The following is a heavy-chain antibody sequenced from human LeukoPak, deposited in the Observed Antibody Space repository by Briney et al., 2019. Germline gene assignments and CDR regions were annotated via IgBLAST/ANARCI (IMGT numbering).Heavy chain of an antibody. J-gene: IGHJ4*02. CDR3: ARDRARYCSGGSCYMLDY. Sequence: SETLSLTCTVSGGSISSYYWSWIRQPAGKGLEWIGRIYTSGSTNYNPSLKSRATMSVDTSKNQFSLKLSSVTAADTAVYYCARDRARYCSGGSCYMLDYWGQRTLVTVSS. V-gene: IGHV4-4*07. CDR2: IYTSGST. CDR1: GGSISSYY. D-gene: IGHD2-15*01.